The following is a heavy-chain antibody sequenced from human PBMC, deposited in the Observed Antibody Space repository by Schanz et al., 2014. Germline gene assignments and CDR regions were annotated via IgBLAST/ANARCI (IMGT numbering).Heavy chain of an antibody. V-gene: IGHV3-23*04. J-gene: IGHJ4*02. D-gene: IGHD1-1*01. Sequence: GQLVESGGGVVQPGKSLRLSCATSGFIFRSFGIHWVRQAPGKGLEWVSAISGSGGSTYYADSVKGRFTISRDNSKNTLYLQMNSLRAEDTAVYFCAKTERNEDWGQGTLVAASS. CDR3: AKTERNED. CDR2: ISGSGGST. CDR1: GFIFRSFG.